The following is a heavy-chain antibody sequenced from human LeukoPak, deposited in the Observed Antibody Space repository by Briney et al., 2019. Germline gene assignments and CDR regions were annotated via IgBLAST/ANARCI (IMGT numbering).Heavy chain of an antibody. V-gene: IGHV3-7*01. J-gene: IGHJ3*02. CDR1: GFTFSNYW. CDR2: IKQDRSEK. Sequence: GGSLRLSCVASGFTFSNYWMSWVRQAPGKGLEWVANIKQDRSEKYYVDSVKGRFTISRDNAKNSLYLQMNSLRAEDTAVYYCARWARAFDIWGQGTMVTVSS. CDR3: ARWARAFDI.